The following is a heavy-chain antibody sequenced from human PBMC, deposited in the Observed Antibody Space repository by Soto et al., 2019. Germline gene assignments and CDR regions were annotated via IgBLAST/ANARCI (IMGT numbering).Heavy chain of an antibody. CDR1: GYTFTSYY. Sequence: QVQLVQSGAEVKKPGASVKVSCKASGYTFTSYYMHWVRQAPGQGLEWMGWINPNSGGTNYAQKFQGWVTMTRDTSISTAYMELSRLRSDDTAVYYCARVKSMITFGGVIGPFDYWGQGTLVTVSS. J-gene: IGHJ4*02. CDR3: ARVKSMITFGGVIGPFDY. CDR2: INPNSGGT. V-gene: IGHV1-2*04. D-gene: IGHD3-16*02.